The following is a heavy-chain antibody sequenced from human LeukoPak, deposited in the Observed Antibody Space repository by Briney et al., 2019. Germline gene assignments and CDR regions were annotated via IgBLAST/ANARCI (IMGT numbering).Heavy chain of an antibody. V-gene: IGHV3-15*01. CDR2: IKSKTDGGTT. Sequence: GGSLRLSCAASGFTFSNAWMSWVRQAPGKGLEWVGRIKSKTDGGTTDYAAPVKGRFTISRDDSKNTLYLQMNSLKTEDTAVYYCTTVPIYGDYTVPDYWGQGTLVTVSS. CDR1: GFTFSNAW. CDR3: TTVPIYGDYTVPDY. J-gene: IGHJ4*02. D-gene: IGHD4-17*01.